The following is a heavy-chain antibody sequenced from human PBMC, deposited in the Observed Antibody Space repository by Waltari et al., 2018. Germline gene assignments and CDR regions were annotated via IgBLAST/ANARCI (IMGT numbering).Heavy chain of an antibody. D-gene: IGHD3-16*02. CDR3: ASSGYRYYYYYYYMDV. V-gene: IGHV4-34*01. CDR1: GGSFSGYY. CDR2: INHSGST. J-gene: IGHJ6*03. Sequence: QVQLQQWGAGLLKPSETLSLTCAVYGGSFSGYYWSWIRQPPGKGLEWIGEINHSGSTNYNPALKSRVTISVDTSKNQFSLKLSSVTAADTAVYYCASSGYRYYYYYYYMDVWGKGTTVTVSS.